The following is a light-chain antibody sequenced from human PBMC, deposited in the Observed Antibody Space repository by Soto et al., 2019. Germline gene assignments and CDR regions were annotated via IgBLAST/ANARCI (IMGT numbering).Light chain of an antibody. CDR3: AAWDDSLNGAV. J-gene: IGLJ3*02. V-gene: IGLV1-44*01. CDR1: SSNIGSDI. Sequence: QSVLTQPPSASGTPGQRVTISCSGSSSNIGSDIVNWYQQLPGTAPKLLIHSNNQRPSGVPDRFSGSKSGTSASLAISGLQSEDEADYYCAAWDDSLNGAVFGGGTKVTVL. CDR2: SNN.